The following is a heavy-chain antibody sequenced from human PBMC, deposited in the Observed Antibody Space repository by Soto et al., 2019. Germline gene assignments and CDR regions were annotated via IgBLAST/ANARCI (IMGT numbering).Heavy chain of an antibody. J-gene: IGHJ4*02. V-gene: IGHV3-21*01. CDR1: GFTFSSSN. D-gene: IGHD2-2*01. CDR2: ISGSSSYI. Sequence: PGGSLRLSCAASGFTFSSSNMNWVRQAPGKGLEWVSSISGSSSYIYYGDSVKGRFTISRDNAKNSLYLQMNSLRVDDTAVYYCAREVTPGNYWGQGTLVTVSS. CDR3: AREVTPGNY.